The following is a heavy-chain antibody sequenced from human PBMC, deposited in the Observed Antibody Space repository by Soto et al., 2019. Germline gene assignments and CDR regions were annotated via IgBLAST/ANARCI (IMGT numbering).Heavy chain of an antibody. Sequence: PVASLRLSCLASAITFGGHTMTWVLQAPGEGLVWPPTITNCGEDENNAHSLRGQFTISRDNSKNTLYLQMGSLRAEYSAVYYCARGSKDSYPGSRIFDFWGRGTLVTVSS. CDR3: ARGSKDSYPGSRIFDF. D-gene: IGHD3-10*01. J-gene: IGHJ4*02. CDR1: AITFGGHT. CDR2: ITNCGEDE. V-gene: IGHV3-23*01.